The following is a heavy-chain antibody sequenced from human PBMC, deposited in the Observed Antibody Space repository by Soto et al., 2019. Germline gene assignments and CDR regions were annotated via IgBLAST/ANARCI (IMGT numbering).Heavy chain of an antibody. D-gene: IGHD6-13*01. V-gene: IGHV4-4*07. J-gene: IGHJ4*02. CDR1: GGSISSYY. Sequence: ASETLSLTCTVSGGSISSYYWSWIRQPAGKGLEWIGRIYTSGSTNYNPSLKSRVTMSVDTSKNQFSLKLSSVTAADTAVYYCARGGIAAAGRGDYFDYWGQGTLVTVSS. CDR3: ARGGIAAAGRGDYFDY. CDR2: IYTSGST.